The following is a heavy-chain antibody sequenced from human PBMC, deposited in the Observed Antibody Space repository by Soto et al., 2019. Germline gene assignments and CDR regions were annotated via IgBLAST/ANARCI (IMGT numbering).Heavy chain of an antibody. J-gene: IGHJ4*02. CDR1: GYTFTTYY. CDR2: IDPSGGAP. CDR3: ARVPYDTTAYYAF. D-gene: IGHD3-22*01. Sequence: QVQLVQSGAEVKRPGASVRISCKASGYTFTTYYIHWVRQAPGQGLEWMGIIDPSGGAPTYAQNFQGRITLTRDTSANLVYVTLSSLRSDDTAVYYCARVPYDTTAYYAFWGQGTLVTVSS. V-gene: IGHV1-46*01.